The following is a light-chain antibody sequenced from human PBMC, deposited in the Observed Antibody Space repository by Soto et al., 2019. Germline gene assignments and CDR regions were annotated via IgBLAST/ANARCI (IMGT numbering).Light chain of an antibody. V-gene: IGKV3-11*01. Sequence: EIVLTQSPDTLSLYPGERATLSCRASQTISHYLAWYQQKPGQAPRLLIYDTSTRATGIPARFSGSGSGPDFTLTISSLEPEDSAVYYCQQRANWPLLTLGGGTKVEIK. CDR2: DTS. CDR1: QTISHY. J-gene: IGKJ4*01. CDR3: QQRANWPLLT.